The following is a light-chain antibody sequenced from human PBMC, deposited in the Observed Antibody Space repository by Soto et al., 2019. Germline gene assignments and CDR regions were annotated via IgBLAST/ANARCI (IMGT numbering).Light chain of an antibody. Sequence: EIVLTQSPGTLSLSPGERATLSCRASQSISSSYFAWYQQKPGQAPRLLIYGASSRATGIPARFSGSGSGTDFTLTISRLEPEDFAVYYCQQYGSSQYTFGQGTKLEIK. CDR3: QQYGSSQYT. V-gene: IGKV3-20*01. J-gene: IGKJ2*01. CDR2: GAS. CDR1: QSISSSY.